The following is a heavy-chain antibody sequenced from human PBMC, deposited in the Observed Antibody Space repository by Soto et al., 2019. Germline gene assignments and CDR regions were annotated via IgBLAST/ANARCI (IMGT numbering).Heavy chain of an antibody. J-gene: IGHJ4*02. CDR2: LWYDGSNQ. D-gene: IGHD3-3*01. CDR3: ARDINDFWSGYFY. Sequence: QVQLVESGGGVVQPGTSLRLSCAASGFSFSSYAMHWVRQAPGKGLEWVAALWYDGSNQNYAEYVRGGFTISRDNSKSTVFLQMNSLKADDTAVYYCARDINDFWSGYFYWGQGTLVTVSS. CDR1: GFSFSSYA. V-gene: IGHV3-33*01.